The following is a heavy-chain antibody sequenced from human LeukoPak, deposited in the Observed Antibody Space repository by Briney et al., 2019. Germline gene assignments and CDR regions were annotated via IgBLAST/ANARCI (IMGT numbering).Heavy chain of an antibody. V-gene: IGHV3-11*01. D-gene: IGHD6-19*01. CDR3: ARDPGSHNSSGWYDY. Sequence: PGGSLKPSVAALGLTSSTYNMSGFRQAPGRGRECISYIGGSGSTIYYADSVKGRFTISRDNAKNSLYLQMNSLRAEDTAVYYCARDPGSHNSSGWYDYWGQGTLVTVSS. J-gene: IGHJ4*02. CDR1: GLTSSTYN. CDR2: IGGSGSTI.